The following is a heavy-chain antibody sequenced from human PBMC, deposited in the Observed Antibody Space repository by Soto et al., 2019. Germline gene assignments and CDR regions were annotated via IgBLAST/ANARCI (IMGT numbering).Heavy chain of an antibody. CDR3: ARGYYDSLVPRVEAFDI. D-gene: IGHD3-22*01. CDR2: IIPIFGTA. Sequence: QVQLVQSGAEVKKPGSSVKVSCKASGGTFSSYAISWVRQAPGQGLEWMGGIIPIFGTANYAQKFQGRVTITADESTSTAYMELSSLRSEDTAVYYCARGYYDSLVPRVEAFDIWGQGTMVTVSS. V-gene: IGHV1-69*12. CDR1: GGTFSSYA. J-gene: IGHJ3*02.